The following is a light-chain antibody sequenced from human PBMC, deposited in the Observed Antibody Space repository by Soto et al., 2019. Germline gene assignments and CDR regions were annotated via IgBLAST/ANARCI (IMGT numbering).Light chain of an antibody. CDR3: MQALQTRWT. CDR1: QSLLHSNGYNY. V-gene: IGKV2-28*01. Sequence: IVMTQSPLSLPVTPGEPASISCRSSQSLLHSNGYNYLDWYLQKPGQSPQLLIYLGSNRASGVLYRFSGSGSGTDFTLTSSRVEADDVGVYYCMQALQTRWTFGQGTKVEIK. J-gene: IGKJ1*01. CDR2: LGS.